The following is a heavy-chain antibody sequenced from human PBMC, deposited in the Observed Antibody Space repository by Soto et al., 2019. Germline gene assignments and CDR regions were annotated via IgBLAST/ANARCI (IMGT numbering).Heavy chain of an antibody. CDR3: AKSDVLTGYYNGGNAFDI. D-gene: IGHD3-9*01. CDR1: GFTFSSYA. CDR2: ISYDGSNK. V-gene: IGHV3-30-3*01. Sequence: GGSLRLSCAASGFTFSSYAMHWVRQAPGKGLEWVAVISYDGSNKYYADSVKGRFTISRDNSKNTLYLQMKSLRAEDTAVYYCAKSDVLTGYYNGGNAFDIWGQGTMVTVSS. J-gene: IGHJ3*02.